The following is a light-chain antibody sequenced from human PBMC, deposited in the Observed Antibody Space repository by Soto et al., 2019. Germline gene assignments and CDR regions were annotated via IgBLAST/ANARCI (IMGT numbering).Light chain of an antibody. J-gene: IGLJ2*01. V-gene: IGLV4-69*01. CDR2: LNSDGSH. CDR3: QTWGTGPVV. CDR1: SGHSSYA. Sequence: QSVLTQSPSASASLGASVKLTCTLSSGHSSYAIAWHQQQPEKGPRYLMKLNSDGSHNRGDGIPDRFSGSSSGAERYLTISRLQSEDEADYYCQTWGTGPVVFGGGTKLTVL.